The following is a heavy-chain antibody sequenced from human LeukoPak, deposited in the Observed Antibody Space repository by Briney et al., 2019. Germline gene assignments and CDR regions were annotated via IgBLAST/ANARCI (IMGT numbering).Heavy chain of an antibody. CDR1: GFTFSSYA. CDR2: ISGSGGST. J-gene: IGHJ4*02. V-gene: IGHV3-23*01. Sequence: PGGSLRLPCAASGFTFSSYAMSWVRQAPGKGLEWVSAISGSGGSTYYADSVKGRFTISRDNSKNTLYLQMNSLRAEDTAVYYCAKTRTYYDILTGYYPDYWGRGTLVTVSS. CDR3: AKTRTYYDILTGYYPDY. D-gene: IGHD3-9*01.